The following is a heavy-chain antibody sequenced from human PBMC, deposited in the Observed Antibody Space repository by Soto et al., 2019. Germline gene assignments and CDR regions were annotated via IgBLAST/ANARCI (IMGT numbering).Heavy chain of an antibody. CDR2: IYYTGST. D-gene: IGHD3-10*01. Sequence: QVQLQESGPGLLRPSQTLSLTCTVSGDSITSDDYYWTWIRQPPGKGLEWLGHIYYTGSTSYNPSLESRRSISLDTSKNQFSLRVRSVTAADTAVYYCARASVQIINSCRDVDVWGHGTSIIVSS. CDR1: GDSITSDDYY. J-gene: IGHJ6*02. V-gene: IGHV4-30-4*01. CDR3: ARASVQIINSCRDVDV.